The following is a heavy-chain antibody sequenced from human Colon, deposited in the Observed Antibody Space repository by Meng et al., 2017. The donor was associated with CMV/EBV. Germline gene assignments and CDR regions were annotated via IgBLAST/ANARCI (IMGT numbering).Heavy chain of an antibody. D-gene: IGHD3-3*01. J-gene: IGHJ4*02. CDR2: MFHSGDT. CDR3: ATARSGCSSDSCFLEN. V-gene: IGHV4-4*02. CDR1: GVAIRGGNW. Sequence: GVAIRGGNWGNWVRQSPGKGLEWIGEMFHSGDTNYNPSLRSRMSISLDRSKNQVSLILSSVTAADSAVYYCATARSGCSSDSCFLENWGRGTLVTVSS.